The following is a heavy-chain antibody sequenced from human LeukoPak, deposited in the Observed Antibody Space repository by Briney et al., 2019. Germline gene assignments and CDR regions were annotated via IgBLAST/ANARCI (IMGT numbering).Heavy chain of an antibody. CDR3: VRDNSSYNFDY. CDR2: IKSDGSST. Sequence: SGGSLRLSCAASGFTFSRYWMHWVRQAPGKGLVWVSCIKSDGSSTSIADSAKGRFTISRDNAKNTVYLQMNSLRAEDTAVYYCVRDNSSYNFDYWGQGTLVTVSS. D-gene: IGHD6-6*01. CDR1: GFTFSRYW. V-gene: IGHV3-74*01. J-gene: IGHJ4*02.